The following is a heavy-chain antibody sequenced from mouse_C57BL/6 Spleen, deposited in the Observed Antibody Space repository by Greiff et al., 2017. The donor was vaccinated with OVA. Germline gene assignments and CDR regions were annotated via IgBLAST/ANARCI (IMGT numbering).Heavy chain of an antibody. D-gene: IGHD1-1*01. CDR3: TRHYYGSSSRYYYAMDY. J-gene: IGHJ4*01. V-gene: IGHV1-15*01. Sequence: VKLQQSGAELVRPGASVTLSCKASGYTFTDYEMHWVKQTPVHGLEWIGAIDPETGGTAYNQKFKGKAILTADKSSSTAYMELRSLTSEDSAVYYCTRHYYGSSSRYYYAMDYWGQGTSVTVSS. CDR1: GYTFTDYE. CDR2: IDPETGGT.